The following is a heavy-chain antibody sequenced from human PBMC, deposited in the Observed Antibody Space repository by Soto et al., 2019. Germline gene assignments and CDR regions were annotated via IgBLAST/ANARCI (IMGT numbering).Heavy chain of an antibody. CDR2: INHSGST. CDR3: SNRAYDTNGYYRFDP. D-gene: IGHD3-22*01. Sequence: SETLSLTCAVYGASLSDNYCNWLRQPPGKGLEWIGEINHSGSTNYNPSLRSRVTISIDTSKNQFSLTLSAVTAADTAMCYCSNRAYDTNGYYRFDPWGQGTLVTVSS. V-gene: IGHV4-34*01. CDR1: GASLSDNY. J-gene: IGHJ5*01.